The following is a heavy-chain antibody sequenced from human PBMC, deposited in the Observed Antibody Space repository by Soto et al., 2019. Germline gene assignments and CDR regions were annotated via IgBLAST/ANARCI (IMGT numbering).Heavy chain of an antibody. CDR3: ARDRLSVAARTMGY. CDR1: GFTFSSYA. CDR2: ISYDGSNK. Sequence: GGSLRLSCAASGFTFSSYAMHWVRQAPGKGLEWVAVISYDGSNKYYADSVKGRFTISRDNSKNTLYLQMNSLRAEDTAVYYCARDRLSVAARTMGYWGQGTLVTVS. D-gene: IGHD6-6*01. V-gene: IGHV3-30-3*01. J-gene: IGHJ4*02.